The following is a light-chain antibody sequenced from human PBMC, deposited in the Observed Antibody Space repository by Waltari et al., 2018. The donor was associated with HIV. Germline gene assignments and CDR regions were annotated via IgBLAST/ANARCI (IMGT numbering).Light chain of an antibody. CDR1: SSNIGAGYH. V-gene: IGLV1-40*01. J-gene: IGLJ1*01. Sequence: QSVLTQPPSVSGAPGQRVTISCTGSSSNIGAGYHVHWYQKLPGTAPKLLIYGKSKRPSGFPDRFSGSKSGTSSSLASTGCQAEDEADYNCQSHDSSLSGYVFGTGTKVTAL. CDR2: GKS. CDR3: QSHDSSLSGYV.